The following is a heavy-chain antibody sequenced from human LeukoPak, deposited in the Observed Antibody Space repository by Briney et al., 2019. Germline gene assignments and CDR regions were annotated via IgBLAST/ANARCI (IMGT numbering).Heavy chain of an antibody. CDR3: ARKRTPYSSSPTPNWFDP. CDR2: INSDGSST. CDR1: GFTFSSYW. V-gene: IGHV3-74*01. D-gene: IGHD6-6*01. Sequence: GGSLRLSCAASGFTFSSYWMHWVRQAPGKGLVWVSRINSDGSSTSYADSVKGRFTISRDNSKNTLYLQMNSLRAEDTAVYYCARKRTPYSSSPTPNWFDPWGQGTLVTVSS. J-gene: IGHJ5*02.